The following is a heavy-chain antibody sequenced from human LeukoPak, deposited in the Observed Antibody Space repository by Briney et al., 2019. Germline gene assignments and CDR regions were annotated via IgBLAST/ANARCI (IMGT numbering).Heavy chain of an antibody. Sequence: ASVKVSCKASGYTFDDEYIHWVRQAPGLGLAWMGWINPKNGDTNYAQKFQGRVTMTRDTSISTAYMELRRLKSDDSAVYYCARRVQKLVATSWFDPWGQGTLVTVSS. D-gene: IGHD5-12*01. V-gene: IGHV1-2*02. CDR3: ARRVQKLVATSWFDP. CDR1: GYTFDDEY. CDR2: INPKNGDT. J-gene: IGHJ5*02.